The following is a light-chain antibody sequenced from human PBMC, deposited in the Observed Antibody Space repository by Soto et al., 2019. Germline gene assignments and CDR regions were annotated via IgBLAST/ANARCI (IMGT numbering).Light chain of an antibody. Sequence: DIQMTQSPSTLSATAGDRVTITCRASQSISSYLNWYQQKPGKAPKLLIYAASSLQSGVPSRFSGSGSGTDFTLTISSLQPEDFATYYCQQSYSTPWTSGQGTKVDIK. J-gene: IGKJ1*01. V-gene: IGKV1-39*01. CDR1: QSISSY. CDR2: AAS. CDR3: QQSYSTPWT.